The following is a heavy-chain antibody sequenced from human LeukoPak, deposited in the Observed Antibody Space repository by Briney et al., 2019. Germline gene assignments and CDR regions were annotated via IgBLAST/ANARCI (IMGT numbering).Heavy chain of an antibody. J-gene: IGHJ4*02. CDR2: IYPGDSNT. CDR3: AVTYYYDSSGYYPYYSDY. V-gene: IGHV5-51*01. CDR1: GYSFTNYW. Sequence: GESLKISCKGSGYSFTNYWIGWVRQMPGKGLEWMGIIYPGDSNTRYSPSFQGQVTISADKSISTAYLQRSSLKASDTAMYYCAVTYYYDSSGYYPYYSDYWGQGTLVTVSS. D-gene: IGHD3-22*01.